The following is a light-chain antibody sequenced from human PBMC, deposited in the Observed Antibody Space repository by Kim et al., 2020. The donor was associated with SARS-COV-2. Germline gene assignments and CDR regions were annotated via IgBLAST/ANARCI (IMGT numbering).Light chain of an antibody. Sequence: ASVGDRVTMTCRASQSINTWLAWFQQRPGEAPRLLIYKASNVERGLPSRFSGSGSGTEFTLTIGSRQPDEFATYFCQQYSSLSWTIGQGTKVDIK. V-gene: IGKV1-5*03. CDR3: QQYSSLSWT. CDR2: KAS. CDR1: QSINTW. J-gene: IGKJ1*01.